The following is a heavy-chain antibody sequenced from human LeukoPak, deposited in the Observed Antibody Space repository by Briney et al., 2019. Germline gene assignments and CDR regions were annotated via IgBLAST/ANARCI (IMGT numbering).Heavy chain of an antibody. V-gene: IGHV1-2*02. CDR3: ARDRRGGFDY. J-gene: IGHJ4*02. D-gene: IGHD3-10*01. CDR2: INPNSGGT. Sequence: GASVKVSCKASGYTFTDYSIHWVRQAPGQGLEWMGWINPNSGGTNYAQKFQGRVTMTRDTSISTAYMELSRLRSDDTAVYYCARDRRGGFDYWGQGTLVTVSS. CDR1: GYTFTDYS.